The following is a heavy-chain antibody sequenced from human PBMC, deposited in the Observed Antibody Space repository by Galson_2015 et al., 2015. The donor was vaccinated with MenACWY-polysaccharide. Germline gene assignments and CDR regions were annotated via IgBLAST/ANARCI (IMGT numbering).Heavy chain of an antibody. D-gene: IGHD3-3*01. CDR3: ATWNGRDY. CDR1: GFTFSNYW. CDR2: IKQDGTEK. J-gene: IGHJ4*02. Sequence: SLRLSCAGSGFTFSNYWMSWVRQAPGKGLEWVANIKQDGTEKYYVDSVKGRFTISRDNAKNSLYLQMISLRVEDTAVYYCATWNGRDYWGQGTLLTVSS. V-gene: IGHV3-7*01.